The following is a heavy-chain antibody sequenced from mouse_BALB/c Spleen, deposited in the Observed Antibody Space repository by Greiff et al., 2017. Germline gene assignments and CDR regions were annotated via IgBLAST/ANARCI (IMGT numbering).Heavy chain of an antibody. J-gene: IGHJ3*01. CDR1: GFTFSSFG. CDR3: ARGANYCGSSPGWLAY. Sequence: EVQLVESGGGLVQPGGSRKLSCAASGFTFSSFGMHWVRQAPEKGLEWVAYISSGSSTIYYADTVKGRFTISRDNPKNTLFLQMTSLRSEDTAMYYCARGANYCGSSPGWLAYWGQGTLVTVSA. CDR2: ISSGSSTI. V-gene: IGHV5-17*02. D-gene: IGHD1-1*01.